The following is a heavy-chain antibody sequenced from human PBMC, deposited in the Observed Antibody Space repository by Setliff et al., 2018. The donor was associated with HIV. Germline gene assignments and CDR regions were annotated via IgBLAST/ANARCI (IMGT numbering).Heavy chain of an antibody. Sequence: SETLSLTCAVYGGSFSGYYWSWIRQPPGKGLEWIGEINHSGSTNYNPSLKSRVTISVDTSKNQFSLKLSSVTAADTAVYYCARGRVGAARCYFDYWGQGTLVTVSS. CDR2: INHSGST. J-gene: IGHJ4*02. V-gene: IGHV4-34*01. CDR1: GGSFSGYY. CDR3: ARGRVGAARCYFDY. D-gene: IGHD6-6*01.